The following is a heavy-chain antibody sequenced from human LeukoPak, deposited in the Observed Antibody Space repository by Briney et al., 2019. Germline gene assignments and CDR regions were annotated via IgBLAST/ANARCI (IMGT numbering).Heavy chain of an antibody. CDR2: ISFDGSNK. J-gene: IGHJ4*02. CDR3: ARPGCCTSTSCYESPCFDF. CDR1: GFTFSSYA. V-gene: IGHV3-30*04. D-gene: IGHD2-2*01. Sequence: GGSLRLSCAASGFTFSSYAMHWVRQAPGKGLEWVAVISFDGSNKYYADSVKGRFTISRDNSKNTVYLKMNSLRAEDRAVYYCARPGCCTSTSCYESPCFDFWGQGTLVTVSS.